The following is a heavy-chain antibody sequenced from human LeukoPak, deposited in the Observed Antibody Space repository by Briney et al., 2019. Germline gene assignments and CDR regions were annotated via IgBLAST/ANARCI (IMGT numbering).Heavy chain of an antibody. V-gene: IGHV1-69*13. Sequence: SVKVSCKASGYIFSSYYMHWVRQAPGQGLEWMGGITPMFGTAKYAQKFRGRVTITADESTSTAYMELSSLRSEDTAVYYCARDSSEFRSLIFHWGQGTLVTVSS. J-gene: IGHJ1*01. CDR2: ITPMFGTA. CDR3: ARDSSEFRSLIFH. D-gene: IGHD3-9*01. CDR1: GYIFSSYY.